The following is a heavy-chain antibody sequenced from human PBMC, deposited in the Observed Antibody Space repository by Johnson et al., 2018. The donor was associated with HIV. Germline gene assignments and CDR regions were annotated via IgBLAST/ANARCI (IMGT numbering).Heavy chain of an antibody. CDR1: GFTFSNYA. CDR2: ISYDGSNK. J-gene: IGHJ3*02. Sequence: QEQLVESGGGLVQPGGSLRLSCAVSGFTFSNYAMYWVRQVPGKGLEWVAVISYDGSNKYYADPVQGRFTISRDNSNNTLYLKRNSVKAEDTAVYYCARAFPMVRYDAFDIWGQGTMVTVSS. V-gene: IGHV3-30*04. D-gene: IGHD3-10*01. CDR3: ARAFPMVRYDAFDI.